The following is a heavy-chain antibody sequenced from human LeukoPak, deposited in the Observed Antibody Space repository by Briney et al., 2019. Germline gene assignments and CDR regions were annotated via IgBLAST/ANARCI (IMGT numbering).Heavy chain of an antibody. D-gene: IGHD2-2*01. V-gene: IGHV4-59*01. J-gene: IGHJ4*02. CDR2: IYYSGST. CDR1: GGSISSYY. Sequence: PSETLSLTCTVSGGSISSYYWSWIRQPPGKGLEWIGYIYYSGSTNYNPSLKSRVTISVDTSKNQFSPKLSSVTAADTAVYYCARGQSPAAVRFDCWGQGTLVTVSS. CDR3: ARGQSPAAVRFDC.